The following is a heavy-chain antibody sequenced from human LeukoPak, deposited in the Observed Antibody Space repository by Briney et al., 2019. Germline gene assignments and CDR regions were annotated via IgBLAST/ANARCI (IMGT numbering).Heavy chain of an antibody. CDR1: GGSISSGDYY. D-gene: IGHD3-16*01. J-gene: IGHJ4*02. CDR2: IYYSGST. CDR3: ARASFTFGGVMNDY. V-gene: IGHV4-30-4*01. Sequence: SETLSLTCTVSGGSISSGDYYWSWIRQPPGKGLEWIGYIYYSGSTYYNPSLKSRVTISVDTSKNQFSLKLSSVTAADTAVYYCARASFTFGGVMNDYWGQGTLVTVSS.